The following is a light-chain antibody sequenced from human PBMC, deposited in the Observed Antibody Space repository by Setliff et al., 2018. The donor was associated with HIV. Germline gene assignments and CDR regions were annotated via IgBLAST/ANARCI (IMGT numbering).Light chain of an antibody. CDR3: CSYVNSGIYV. CDR1: SSDIGDYES. J-gene: IGLJ1*01. Sequence: QSALTQPASVSGSPGQSITISCTGSSSDIGDYESVSWYQQHPGEVPKLMIYDVTKRPSGVSNRFSASKSGNTASLTISGLQAEDEAHYYCCSYVNSGIYVFGTGTKVTVL. CDR2: DVT. V-gene: IGLV2-23*02.